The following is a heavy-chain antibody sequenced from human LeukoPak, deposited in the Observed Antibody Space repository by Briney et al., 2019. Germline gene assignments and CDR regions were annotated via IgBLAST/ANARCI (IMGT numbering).Heavy chain of an antibody. CDR1: GYSFTSYW. J-gene: IGHJ4*02. Sequence: GESLKISCKGSGYSFTSYWIGWVRQMPGKGLDWIGIIYPGDSDTRYSPSFQGQVTISADKSISTAYLQWSSLKASDTAMYYCARHEAYCGGDCYPIDYWGQGTLVTVSS. CDR2: IYPGDSDT. CDR3: ARHEAYCGGDCYPIDY. D-gene: IGHD2-21*02. V-gene: IGHV5-51*01.